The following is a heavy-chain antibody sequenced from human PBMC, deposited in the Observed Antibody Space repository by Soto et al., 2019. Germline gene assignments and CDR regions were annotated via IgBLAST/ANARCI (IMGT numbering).Heavy chain of an antibody. J-gene: IGHJ4*02. CDR2: IDHIAYS. CDR3: ARAEYTYNYRGHDF. D-gene: IGHD5-12*01. Sequence: SETLSLTCAVYGGSFRGYYWTWIRQPPGKGLEWIGEIDHIAYSNNNPSLRSRVSISVDTSKNQFSLQLTSVTAADTAVYYCARAEYTYNYRGHDFWGQGTLVTVS. V-gene: IGHV4-34*01. CDR1: GGSFRGYY.